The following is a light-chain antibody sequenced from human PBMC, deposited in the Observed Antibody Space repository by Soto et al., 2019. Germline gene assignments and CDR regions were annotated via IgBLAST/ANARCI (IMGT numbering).Light chain of an antibody. V-gene: IGKV3-15*01. Sequence: EIVMTQSPGTLSVSPGERVTLSCRASQSVRNNLAWYQQKPGQGPRLLIYDASTRATGIPARFSGGGSGTEFTLTISSLQSEDFAVYYCQQCNDWPWTFGQGTKVEIK. CDR2: DAS. J-gene: IGKJ1*01. CDR3: QQCNDWPWT. CDR1: QSVRNN.